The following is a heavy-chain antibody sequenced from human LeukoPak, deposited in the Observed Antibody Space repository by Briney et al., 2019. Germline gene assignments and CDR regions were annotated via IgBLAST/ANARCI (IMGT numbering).Heavy chain of an antibody. Sequence: ETLSLTCTVSGGSISSYYWSWIREPAGKGLEWIGRIYTSGSTNYNPSLKSRVTMSVDTSKNQFSLKLSSVTAADTAVYYCARDLGRGWRDSYFDYWGQGTLVTVSS. CDR2: IYTSGST. CDR3: ARDLGRGWRDSYFDY. CDR1: GGSISSYY. D-gene: IGHD2-21*02. J-gene: IGHJ4*02. V-gene: IGHV4-4*07.